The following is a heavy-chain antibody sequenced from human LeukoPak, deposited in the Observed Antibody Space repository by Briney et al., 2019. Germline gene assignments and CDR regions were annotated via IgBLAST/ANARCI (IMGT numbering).Heavy chain of an antibody. CDR2: IYHSGST. D-gene: IGHD3-22*01. CDR3: EIHLHYYDSSGYYYGNWFDP. V-gene: IGHV4-38-2*01. CDR1: GYSISSGYY. J-gene: IGHJ5*02. Sequence: SETLSLTCAVSGYSISSGYYWGWIRQPPGKGLEWIGSIYHSGSTYYNPSLKSRVTISVDTSKNQFSLKLSSVTAADTAVYYCEIHLHYYDSSGYYYGNWFDPWGQGTLVTVSS.